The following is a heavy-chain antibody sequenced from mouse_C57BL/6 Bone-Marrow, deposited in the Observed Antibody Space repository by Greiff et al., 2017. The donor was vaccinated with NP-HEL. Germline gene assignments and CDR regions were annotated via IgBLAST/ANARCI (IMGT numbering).Heavy chain of an antibody. CDR2: ISNGGGST. J-gene: IGHJ3*01. CDR1: GFTFSDYY. CDR3: ARQGSWFEY. Sequence: EVQLMESGGGLVQPGGSLKLSCAASGFTFSDYYMYWVRQTPEKRLEWVAYISNGGGSTYYPDTVKGRFTISRDNAKNTLYLQMRRLKSEDTAMYYCARQGSWFEYWGQGTLVTVSA. V-gene: IGHV5-12*01.